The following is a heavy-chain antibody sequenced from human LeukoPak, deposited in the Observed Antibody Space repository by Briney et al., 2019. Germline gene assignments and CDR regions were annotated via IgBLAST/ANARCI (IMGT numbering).Heavy chain of an antibody. V-gene: IGHV4-4*02. CDR3: ARAVAGTSGRFALDY. CDR1: GDSISSSNW. D-gene: IGHD6-19*01. CDR2: ISHSGST. J-gene: IGHJ4*02. Sequence: SETLSLTCAVSGDSISSSNWWSWVRQPPGKGLEWIGEISHSGSTNYNPSLKSRVTISVDKSKNQFSLKLISVTAADTAVYYCARAVAGTSGRFALDYWGQGILVTVSS.